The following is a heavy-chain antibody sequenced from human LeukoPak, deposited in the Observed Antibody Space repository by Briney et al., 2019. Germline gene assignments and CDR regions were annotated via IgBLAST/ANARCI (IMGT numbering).Heavy chain of an antibody. Sequence: GGSLRLSCVASGITFSSYSMNWVRQAPGKGLEWVSSISFSGNYIYYADSVRGRITLSRDNAKNSLFLQMNSLRAEDTAVYYCARRASTERGHSYGLDYWGQGTLVTVSS. V-gene: IGHV3-21*01. CDR2: ISFSGNYI. CDR1: GITFSSYS. D-gene: IGHD5-18*01. CDR3: ARRASTERGHSYGLDY. J-gene: IGHJ4*02.